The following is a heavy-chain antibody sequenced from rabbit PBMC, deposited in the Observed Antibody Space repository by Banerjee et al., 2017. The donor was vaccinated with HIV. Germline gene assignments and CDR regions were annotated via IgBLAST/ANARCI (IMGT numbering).Heavy chain of an antibody. CDR3: GRDENYGHVNL. D-gene: IGHD6-1*01. Sequence: QEQLVESGGGLVQPEGSLTLTCTASGFSFSSSYYMCWVRQAPGKGLEWIACISTGSGSTYYASWATGRFTFSKTSSTTVTLQMTSLTAADTATYFCGRDENYGHVNLWGPGTLVTVS. J-gene: IGHJ4*01. CDR2: ISTGSGST. V-gene: IGHV1S45*01. CDR1: GFSFSSSYY.